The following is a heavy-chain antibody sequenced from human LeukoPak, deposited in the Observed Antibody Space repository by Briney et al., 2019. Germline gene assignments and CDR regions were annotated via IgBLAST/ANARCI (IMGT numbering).Heavy chain of an antibody. J-gene: IGHJ5*02. CDR2: IYTSGST. CDR3: ARDFVTMVRGVIITSRFDP. Sequence: SETLSLTCTVSGGSISSYYWCWIRQPAGKGLEWIGRIYTSGSTNYNPSLKSRVTMSVDTSKNQFSLKLSSVTATDTAVYYCARDFVTMVRGVIITSRFDPWGQGTLVTVSS. D-gene: IGHD3-10*01. CDR1: GGSISSYY. V-gene: IGHV4-4*07.